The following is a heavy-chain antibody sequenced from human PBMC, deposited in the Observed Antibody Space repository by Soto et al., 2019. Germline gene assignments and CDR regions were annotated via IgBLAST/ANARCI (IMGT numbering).Heavy chain of an antibody. CDR2: MSHSGST. CDR1: GGSTSSSIHY. CDR3: ARHMDYNILTGYFD. Sequence: QLQLQESGPALVRPSETLSLNCVVSGGSTSSSIHYWGWIRQPPGKGLEWIGSMSHSGSTHYNPSLKSRVNISADKSKNQFSLILTTVTPADTAVYFCARHMDYNILTGYFDWGQGTLVTVSS. J-gene: IGHJ4*02. D-gene: IGHD3-9*01. V-gene: IGHV4-39*01.